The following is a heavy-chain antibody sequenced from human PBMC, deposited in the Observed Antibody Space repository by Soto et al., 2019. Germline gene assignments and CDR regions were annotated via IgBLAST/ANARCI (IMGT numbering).Heavy chain of an antibody. J-gene: IGHJ6*02. CDR3: ARGMTRLYYDSSGYYPHYYGMDV. CDR2: ISSSSSTI. CDR1: GFTFSSYS. V-gene: IGHV3-48*02. Sequence: PGGSLRLSCAASGFTFSSYSMNWVRQAPGKGLEWVSYISSSSSTIYYADSVKGRFTISRDNAKNSLYLQMNSLRDEDTAVYYCARGMTRLYYDSSGYYPHYYGMDVWGQGTTVTVSS. D-gene: IGHD3-22*01.